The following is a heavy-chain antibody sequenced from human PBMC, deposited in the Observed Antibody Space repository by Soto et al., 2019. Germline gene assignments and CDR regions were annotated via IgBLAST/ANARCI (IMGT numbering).Heavy chain of an antibody. D-gene: IGHD5-12*01. CDR2: VTPYKADT. J-gene: IGHJ3*02. V-gene: IGHV1-18*04. Sequence: QAQLVQSGAEVKKSGASVRVSCQASGYTLTNYGVTWVRQAPGQGLEWLGRVTPYKADTNSAQNLQGSVTMATDTSTNTAYLELRSLRSDDTAVYFCATDGPSNSGNLYAFDIWGQGTMVTVSA. CDR3: ATDGPSNSGNLYAFDI. CDR1: GYTLTNYG.